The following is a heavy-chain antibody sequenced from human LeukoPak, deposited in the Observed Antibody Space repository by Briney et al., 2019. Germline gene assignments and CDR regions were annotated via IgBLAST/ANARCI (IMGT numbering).Heavy chain of an antibody. Sequence: ASVKVSCKASGYTFTVYYMHWVRQAPGQGLEWMGRINPNSGGTNYAQKFQGRVTMTRDTSISTAYMELSRLRSDDTAVYYCAKYYDSSGGDYWGQGTLVTVSS. J-gene: IGHJ4*02. V-gene: IGHV1-2*06. CDR3: AKYYDSSGGDY. CDR2: INPNSGGT. CDR1: GYTFTVYY. D-gene: IGHD3-22*01.